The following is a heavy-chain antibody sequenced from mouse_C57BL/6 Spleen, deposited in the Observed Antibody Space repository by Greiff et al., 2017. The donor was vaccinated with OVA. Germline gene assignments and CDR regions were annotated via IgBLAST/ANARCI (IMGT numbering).Heavy chain of an antibody. CDR3: ARSESSGYDYFDY. CDR1: GYTFTSYD. CDR2: IYPRDGST. D-gene: IGHD3-2*02. V-gene: IGHV1-85*01. Sequence: QVQLQQSGPELVKPGASVKLSCKASGYTFTSYDINWVKQRPGQGLEWIGWIYPRDGSTKYNEKFKGKATLTVDTSSSTAYMELHSLTSEDSAVYFCARSESSGYDYFDYWGQGTTLTVSS. J-gene: IGHJ2*01.